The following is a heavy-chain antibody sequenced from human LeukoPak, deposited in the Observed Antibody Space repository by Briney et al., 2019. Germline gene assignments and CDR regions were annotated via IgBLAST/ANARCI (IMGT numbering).Heavy chain of an antibody. CDR1: GFTFDDYA. V-gene: IGHV3-9*03. Sequence: GGSLRLSCAASGFTFDDYAMHWVRQAPGKGLEWVSGISWNSGSIGYADSAKGRFTISRDNAKNSLYLQMNSLRAEDMALYYCAKDYCSGGSCYYFDDWGQGTLVTVSS. J-gene: IGHJ4*02. CDR3: AKDYCSGGSCYYFDD. D-gene: IGHD2-15*01. CDR2: ISWNSGSI.